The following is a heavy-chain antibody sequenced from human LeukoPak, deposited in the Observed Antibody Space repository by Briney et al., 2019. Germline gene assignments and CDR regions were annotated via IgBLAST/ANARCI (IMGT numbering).Heavy chain of an antibody. V-gene: IGHV5-51*01. J-gene: IGHJ6*03. CDR2: IYPGDSDT. Sequence: GESLKISCQGSGYKFTNYWIAWVRQMPGKGLEWMGIIYPGDSDTRYSPSFQGQVTISADKSISTAYLQWSSLKASDTAMYYCARHGIVVVPAAPREIYYYYYMDVWGKGTTVTASS. CDR1: GYKFTNYW. D-gene: IGHD2-2*01. CDR3: ARHGIVVVPAAPREIYYYYYMDV.